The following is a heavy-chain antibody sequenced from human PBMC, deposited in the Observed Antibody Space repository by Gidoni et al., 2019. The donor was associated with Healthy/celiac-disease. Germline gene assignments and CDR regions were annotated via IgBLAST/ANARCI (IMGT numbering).Heavy chain of an antibody. V-gene: IGHV1-69*01. CDR3: ARGGEPLLEWTLNNWFDP. Sequence: QVQLVQSGAEVKKPGSSVKVSCKASGGTFSSYATSWVRQAPGQGLEWMGGIIPIFGTANYAQKCQGRVTITADESTSTAYMGLSSLRSEDTAVYYCARGGEPLLEWTLNNWFDPWGQGTLVTVSS. CDR1: GGTFSSYA. J-gene: IGHJ5*02. CDR2: IIPIFGTA. D-gene: IGHD3-3*01.